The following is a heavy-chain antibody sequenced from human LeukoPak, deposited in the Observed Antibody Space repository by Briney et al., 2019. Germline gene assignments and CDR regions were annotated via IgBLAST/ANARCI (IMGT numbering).Heavy chain of an antibody. V-gene: IGHV4-34*01. J-gene: IGHJ4*02. D-gene: IGHD2-8*01. Sequence: PSETLSLTCAVYGGSFSGYYWSWIRQPPGKGLEWIGEINHSGSTNYNPSLKSRVTISVDTSKNQFSLKLSSVTAADTAVYYCARRGGYCTNGVCHTSFDYWGQGTLVTVSS. CDR2: INHSGST. CDR3: ARRGGYCTNGVCHTSFDY. CDR1: GGSFSGYY.